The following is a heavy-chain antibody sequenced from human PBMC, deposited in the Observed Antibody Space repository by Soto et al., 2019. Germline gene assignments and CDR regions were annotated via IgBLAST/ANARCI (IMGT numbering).Heavy chain of an antibody. V-gene: IGHV4-34*01. J-gene: IGHJ6*02. CDR3: ASRRRGYSGYVRGRLGYFYYVLAV. CDR2: ISHSGST. Sequence: SETLSLTCAVYGGSFSGYDWSWIRQPPGEGLEWIGEISHSGSTNYNPSLKSRVTISVDTSKNQFSLKMTSVTAADTAVYYCASRRRGYSGYVRGRLGYFYYVLAVRGQGTTVTVS. D-gene: IGHD5-12*01. CDR1: GGSFSGYD.